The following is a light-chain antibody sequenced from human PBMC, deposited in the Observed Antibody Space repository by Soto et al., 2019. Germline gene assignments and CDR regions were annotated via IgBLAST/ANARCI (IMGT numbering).Light chain of an antibody. V-gene: IGKV3-20*01. CDR2: VAS. CDR1: QIVSSSY. Sequence: EMVLTQSPGTLSLSPGERATLSCRASQIVSSSYLAWYQQKPGQAPRLLSYVASSRATGIPDRFSGSGSGTDFTVTISSLEPEDFAVEYWQQYCSSLLTFGGGAKV. J-gene: IGKJ4*01. CDR3: QQYCSSLLT.